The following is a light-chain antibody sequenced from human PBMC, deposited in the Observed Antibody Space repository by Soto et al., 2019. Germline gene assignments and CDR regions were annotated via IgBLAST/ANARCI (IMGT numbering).Light chain of an antibody. Sequence: DSRVPQSPSFLSPSIVEIVTITCRASQVISTSLAWYQVKPGKAPKLLIYAASTLESGVPSRFSATVSGTEFSLTITSLQPEDFATYYCQQLFDSPITFGQGRRLEV. V-gene: IGKV1-9*01. CDR3: QQLFDSPIT. CDR2: AAS. CDR1: QVISTS. J-gene: IGKJ5*01.